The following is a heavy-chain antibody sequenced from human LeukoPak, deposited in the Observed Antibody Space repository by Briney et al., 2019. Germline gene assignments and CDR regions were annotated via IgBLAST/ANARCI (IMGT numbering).Heavy chain of an antibody. CDR2: ISSSGSTI. V-gene: IGHV3-11*01. CDR1: GFTFSDYY. Sequence: GGSLRLSCAASGFTFSDYYMSWIRQAPGKGLEWVSYISSSGSTIYYADSVKGRFTISRDNAKNTLYLQMNSLRAEDTAVYYCAKDSYGSGSYYRIGAPDYWGQGTLVTVSS. J-gene: IGHJ4*02. D-gene: IGHD3-10*01. CDR3: AKDSYGSGSYYRIGAPDY.